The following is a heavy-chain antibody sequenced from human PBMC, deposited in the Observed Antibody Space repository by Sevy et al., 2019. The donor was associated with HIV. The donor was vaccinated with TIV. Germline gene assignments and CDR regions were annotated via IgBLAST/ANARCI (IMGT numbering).Heavy chain of an antibody. V-gene: IGHV3-30*02. CDR1: GFSFSSYG. J-gene: IGHJ4*02. D-gene: IGHD3-16*01. CDR3: VKEGGGEGGDH. Sequence: GGSLRLSCAASGFSFSSYGMHWVSQAPGKGLEWMSYIQYDGSNKDYADSVKGRFTISRDNSKNTLYLQMNSLRVEDTVVFYCVKEGGGEGGDHWGQGTLVTVSS. CDR2: IQYDGSNK.